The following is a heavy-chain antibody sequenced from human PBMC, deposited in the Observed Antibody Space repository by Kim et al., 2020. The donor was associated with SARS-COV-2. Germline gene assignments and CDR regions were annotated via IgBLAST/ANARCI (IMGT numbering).Heavy chain of an antibody. Sequence: GGSLRLSCAASGFTFSSYAMSWVRQAPGKGLKWVSGISGSGTSTSYADSVKGRFTISRDNSKNTLYLKINSLRAEDTAVYYCAKPIAAQRYYYYYGMDVWGQGTTVTVSS. V-gene: IGHV3-23*01. J-gene: IGHJ6*02. CDR3: AKPIAAQRYYYYYGMDV. CDR1: GFTFSSYA. CDR2: ISGSGTST. D-gene: IGHD6-25*01.